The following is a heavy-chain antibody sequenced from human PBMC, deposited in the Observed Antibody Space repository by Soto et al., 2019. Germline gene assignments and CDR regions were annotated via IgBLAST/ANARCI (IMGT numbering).Heavy chain of an antibody. J-gene: IGHJ5*02. D-gene: IGHD6-13*01. V-gene: IGHV6-1*01. CDR2: TYYRSKWYN. CDR3: AREEIAVAYNWFDP. CDR1: GDSVSSNSDA. Sequence: QTLSLTCAISGDSVSSNSDAWNWIRQSPSRGLEWLGRTYYRSKWYNDYAVSVKSRITINPDTSKNQFSLQLNSVTPEDTVVYYSAREEIAVAYNWFDPWGQGTLVTVSS.